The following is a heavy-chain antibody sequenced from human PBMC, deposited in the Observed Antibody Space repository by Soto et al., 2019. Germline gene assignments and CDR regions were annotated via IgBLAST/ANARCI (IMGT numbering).Heavy chain of an antibody. CDR3: AIVSLGDSDGLFDY. CDR2: LYFTGST. V-gene: IGHV4-59*01. D-gene: IGHD5-18*01. J-gene: IGHJ4*02. CDR1: GGSISTYY. Sequence: QVQLQESGPGLVKPSETLSLTCTVSGGSISTYYWSWIRQPPGEGLEWLAYLYFTGSTNYNPSLKSRVTIAVDTSKNPIPLQLSSVTAADTAVYYCAIVSLGDSDGLFDYWGQGTLVTVSS.